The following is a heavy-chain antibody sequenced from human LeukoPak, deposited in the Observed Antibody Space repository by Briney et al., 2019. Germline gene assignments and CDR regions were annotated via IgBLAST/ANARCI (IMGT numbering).Heavy chain of an antibody. V-gene: IGHV4-59*08. CDR3: ARREYSSGWTNWYFDL. D-gene: IGHD6-19*01. CDR1: GGSISSYY. CDR2: IYYSGST. J-gene: IGHJ2*01. Sequence: SETLSLTCTVSGGSISSYYWSWIRQPPGKGLEWIGYIYYSGSTNYNPSLKSRVTISVDTSKNQFSLKLSSVTAADTAVYYCARREYSSGWTNWYFDLWGRGTLVTVSS.